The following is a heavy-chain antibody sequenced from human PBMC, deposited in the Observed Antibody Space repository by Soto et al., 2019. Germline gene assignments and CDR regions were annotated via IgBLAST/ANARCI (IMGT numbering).Heavy chain of an antibody. V-gene: IGHV3-23*01. CDR3: AKDRRAGGNSAFYFDF. J-gene: IGHJ5*01. CDR2: ISATGGGT. D-gene: IGHD3-16*01. CDR1: GFKFSSYA. Sequence: PGGSLRLSCAASGFKFSSYAMSWVRQAPGKGLEWVSIISATGGGTYYADSVKGRFTISRDNSDNTLYLQVHSLRAEDTAVYYCAKDRRAGGNSAFYFDFWGQGAQVTVSS.